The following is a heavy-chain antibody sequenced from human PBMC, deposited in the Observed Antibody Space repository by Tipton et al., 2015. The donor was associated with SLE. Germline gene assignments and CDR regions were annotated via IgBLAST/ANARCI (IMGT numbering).Heavy chain of an antibody. D-gene: IGHD6-6*01. CDR2: IYYSGST. Sequence: TLSLTCTVSGGSISSTSYYWGWIRQPPGKGLEWIGTIYYSGSTYYNPSLRSRVTTSLDTSKNQFSLKLSSVTAADTAVYYCARHSGRLVPFDYWGQGTLVIVSS. CDR3: ARHSGRLVPFDY. J-gene: IGHJ4*02. V-gene: IGHV4-39*01. CDR1: GGSISSTSYY.